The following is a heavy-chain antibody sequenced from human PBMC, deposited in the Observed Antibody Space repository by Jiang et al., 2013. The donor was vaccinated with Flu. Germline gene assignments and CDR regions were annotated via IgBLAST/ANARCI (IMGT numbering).Heavy chain of an antibody. CDR1: GGSVSTGRYY. Sequence: GPGLVKPSETLSLTCAVSGGSVSTGRYYWSWIRQPPGKGLEWIGYIYYTGTTLYNPSLKSRVTISKDTSNNTFSLRLSSVTAADTAFYYCARDSCTGTTCSGIDYWGQGTLVTVSS. CDR3: ARDSCTGTTCSGIDY. J-gene: IGHJ4*02. D-gene: IGHD2-8*02. CDR2: IYYTGTT. V-gene: IGHV4-61*01.